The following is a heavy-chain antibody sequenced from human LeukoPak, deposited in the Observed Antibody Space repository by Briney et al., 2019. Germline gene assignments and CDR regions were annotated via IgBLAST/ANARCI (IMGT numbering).Heavy chain of an antibody. CDR2: IYYSGST. D-gene: IGHD6-13*01. J-gene: IGHJ4*02. CDR3: ARKGQQLVPDY. CDR1: GGSISSGGYY. Sequence: SETLSLTCTVSGGSISSGGYYWSWIRQHPGKGLEWIGYIYYSGSTYYNPSLKSRVTISVDTSKNQFSLKLSSVTAADTAVYYCARKGQQLVPDYWGQGTLVTVSS. V-gene: IGHV4-31*03.